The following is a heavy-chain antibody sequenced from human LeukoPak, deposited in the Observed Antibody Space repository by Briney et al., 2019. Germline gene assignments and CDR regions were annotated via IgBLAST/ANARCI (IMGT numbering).Heavy chain of an antibody. J-gene: IGHJ4*02. V-gene: IGHV3-30*03. CDR3: ARDWGECSGGNCYSLSADY. CDR2: ISHDGGHK. D-gene: IGHD2-15*01. CDR1: GFSFSSYT. Sequence: GGSLRLSCAASGFSFSSYTMHWVRQAPGEGLEWVAIISHDGGHKYYGDSVKGRFTISRDNSKNTLSLQMNSLRAEDTAMYYCARDWGECSGGNCYSLSADYWGQGTLVTVSS.